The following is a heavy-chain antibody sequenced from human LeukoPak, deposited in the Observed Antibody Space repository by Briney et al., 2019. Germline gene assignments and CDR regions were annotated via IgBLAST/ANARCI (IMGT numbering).Heavy chain of an antibody. CDR1: GYRSPDCM. J-gene: IGHJ3*01. V-gene: IGHV5-51*01. Sequence: GESMNFSCTCSGYRSPDCMSCRGRQMPGKGLECMGIIYPDDSDIRYSPSFQGQVTISADKSVSTAYLKTSSLKASNNDLYYCARHTRGVDRALVSDASDVWGERTTATVSS. D-gene: IGHD5-18*01. CDR2: IYPDDSDI. CDR3: ARHTRGVDRALVSDASDV.